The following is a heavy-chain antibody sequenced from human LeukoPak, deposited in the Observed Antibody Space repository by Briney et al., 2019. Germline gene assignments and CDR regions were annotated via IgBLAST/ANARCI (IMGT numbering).Heavy chain of an antibody. D-gene: IGHD2-2*01. J-gene: IGHJ4*02. Sequence: SETLSLTCTVSGGSISSSNYYWGWIRQPPGKGLEWIGSIYYSGITYYNPSLKSRVTISVETSNNQFSLKLSSVTAADTAMYYCARLLIYCSSTSCHFDYWGQGTLVTVSS. CDR2: IYYSGIT. V-gene: IGHV4-39*01. CDR1: GGSISSSNYY. CDR3: ARLLIYCSSTSCHFDY.